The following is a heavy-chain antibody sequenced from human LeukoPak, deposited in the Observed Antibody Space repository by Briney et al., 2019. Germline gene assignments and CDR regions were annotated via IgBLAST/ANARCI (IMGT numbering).Heavy chain of an antibody. J-gene: IGHJ6*03. CDR2: IYYTGTT. Sequence: SETLSLTCTVSGDSTSSNSYYWGWIRQPPGKGLQWIGIIYYTGTTYYNPSLKSRVTISVDTSKNQFSLNLRSVTAADTAVYYCARGMVRGVIRGFVPYYYYYMDVWGKGTTVTISS. CDR1: GDSTSSNSYY. CDR3: ARGMVRGVIRGFVPYYYYYMDV. D-gene: IGHD3-10*01. V-gene: IGHV4-39*07.